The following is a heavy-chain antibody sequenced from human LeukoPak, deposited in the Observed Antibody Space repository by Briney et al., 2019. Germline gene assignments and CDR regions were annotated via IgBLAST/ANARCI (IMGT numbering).Heavy chain of an antibody. D-gene: IGHD6-6*01. J-gene: IGHJ3*02. Sequence: GGSLRLSCAASGFTFSSYAMSWVRQAPGKGLEWVSAISGSGGSTYYADSVKGRFTISRDNSKNTLYLQMNSLRAEDTAVYYCAKDLVKYSSSPAAFDIWGQGTMVTVSS. CDR2: ISGSGGST. CDR3: AKDLVKYSSSPAAFDI. CDR1: GFTFSSYA. V-gene: IGHV3-23*01.